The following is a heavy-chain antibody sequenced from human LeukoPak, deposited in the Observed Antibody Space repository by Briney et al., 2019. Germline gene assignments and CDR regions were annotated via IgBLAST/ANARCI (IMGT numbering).Heavy chain of an antibody. CDR2: IWYDGSNK. D-gene: IGHD6-6*01. CDR3: ARVSFSIAGWYYGMDV. V-gene: IGHV3-33*01. Sequence: GRSLRLSCAASGFTFSSYGMHWVRQAPGKGLEWVAVIWYDGSNKYYADSVKGRFTISRDNSKNTLYLQMSSLRAEDTAVYYCARVSFSIAGWYYGMDVWGQGTTVTVSS. CDR1: GFTFSSYG. J-gene: IGHJ6*02.